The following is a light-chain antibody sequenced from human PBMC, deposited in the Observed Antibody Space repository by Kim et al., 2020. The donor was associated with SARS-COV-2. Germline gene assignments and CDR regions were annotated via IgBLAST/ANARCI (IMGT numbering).Light chain of an antibody. V-gene: IGKV3-15*01. CDR3: QQYDDWPPWT. CDR1: QSVSSN. Sequence: SPGETATPSCRARQSVSSNVAWYQQKPGQAPRLLIYGASTRATDVPARFSGSGSGTDFTLTISSLQSEDLAVYHCQQYDDWPPWTFGQGTKVDIK. J-gene: IGKJ1*01. CDR2: GAS.